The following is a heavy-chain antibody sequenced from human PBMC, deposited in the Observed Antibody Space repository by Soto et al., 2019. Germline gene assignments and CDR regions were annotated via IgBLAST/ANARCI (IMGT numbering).Heavy chain of an antibody. CDR1: GFSFGSYA. CDR3: AKVDILTGYSHYGMDV. V-gene: IGHV3-23*01. J-gene: IGHJ6*02. Sequence: GGSLRLSCAASGFSFGSYALSWVRQAPGKGLEWVSTISGSDGKTFYADSVKGRFSISRDTSQSTLYLQMNSLRAEDTAVYYCAKVDILTGYSHYGMDVWGQGTTVTVSS. CDR2: ISGSDGKT. D-gene: IGHD3-9*01.